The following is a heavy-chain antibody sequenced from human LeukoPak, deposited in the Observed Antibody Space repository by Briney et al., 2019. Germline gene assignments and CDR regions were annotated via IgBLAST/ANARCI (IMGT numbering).Heavy chain of an antibody. CDR1: GFTFSSYA. D-gene: IGHD4-17*01. CDR3: ARVRYGELDV. Sequence: GGSLRLSCAASGFTFSSYAVSWVRQAPGKGLEWVSSMSGSGGSTYYADSVKGRFTISRDDSKNTLYLQMNSLRAEDTAVYYCARVRYGELDVWGQGTTVTVSS. CDR2: MSGSGGST. V-gene: IGHV3-23*01. J-gene: IGHJ6*02.